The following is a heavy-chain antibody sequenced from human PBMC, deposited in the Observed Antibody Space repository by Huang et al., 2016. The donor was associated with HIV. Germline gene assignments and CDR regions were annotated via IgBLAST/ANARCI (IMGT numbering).Heavy chain of an antibody. V-gene: IGHV3-30*02. CDR1: GFTSSSHG. CDR2: IQDDGSNK. CDR3: VKETVQWLVTY. Sequence: QVQVVESGGGVVQPGGSLRLSCAASGFTSSSHGMHWVRQAPGKWREWVAFIQDDGSNKYFADSVKGRFTMSRDNSKNTLYLQMNSLRGEDTAVYYCVKETVQWLVTYWGQGTLVTVSS. J-gene: IGHJ4*02. D-gene: IGHD6-19*01.